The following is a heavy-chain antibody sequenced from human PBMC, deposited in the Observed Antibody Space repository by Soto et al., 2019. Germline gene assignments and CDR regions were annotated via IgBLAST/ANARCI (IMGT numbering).Heavy chain of an antibody. J-gene: IGHJ5*02. V-gene: IGHV3-21*01. CDR1: GFIFSGYS. D-gene: IGHD3-16*01. Sequence: EVQVVESGGGLVKPGGSLRLSCAASGFIFSGYSMNWVRQAPGKGLEWVSSISGGSGYIDYADSVRGRFTISRDNAKNSLYLHMNSLRAEDTAVYYCARDRNYYESGKGFDAWGQGTLVTVSS. CDR3: ARDRNYYESGKGFDA. CDR2: ISGGSGYI.